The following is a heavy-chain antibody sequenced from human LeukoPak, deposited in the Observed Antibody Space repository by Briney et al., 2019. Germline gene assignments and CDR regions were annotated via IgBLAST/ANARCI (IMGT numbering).Heavy chain of an antibody. CDR3: ARDCWDYGSGSYCGIDY. J-gene: IGHJ4*02. CDR1: GFTFSSYS. D-gene: IGHD3-10*01. Sequence: PGGSLRLSCAASGFTFSSYSMNWVRQAPGKGLERVSSISSSSSYIYYADSVKGRFTISRDNAKNSLYLQMNSLRAEDTAVYYCARDCWDYGSGSYCGIDYWGQGTLVTVSS. CDR2: ISSSSSYI. V-gene: IGHV3-21*01.